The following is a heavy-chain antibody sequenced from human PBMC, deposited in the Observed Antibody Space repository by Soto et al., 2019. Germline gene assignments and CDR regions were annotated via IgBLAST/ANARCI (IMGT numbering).Heavy chain of an antibody. Sequence: EVQLVESGGGLAKPGGSLRLSCAAAGFLFNSYGMNWVGLSPGRGLEWISSISSTSTYIEYADSVKGRFIISRDNAENSIFVQMKSLRAEDTAVYYCTRDRSPGMACPEFDFWGPRPRVTVST. V-gene: IGHV3-21*01. CDR3: TRDRSPGMACPEFDF. D-gene: IGHD2-2*01. J-gene: IGHJ4*02. CDR2: ISSTSTYI. CDR1: GFLFNSYG.